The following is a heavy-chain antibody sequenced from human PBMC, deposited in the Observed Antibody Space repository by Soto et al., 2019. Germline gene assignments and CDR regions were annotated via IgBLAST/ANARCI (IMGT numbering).Heavy chain of an antibody. CDR1: GGSISSYY. Sequence: SETLSLTCTVSGGSISSYYWSWIRQPPGKGLEWIGYIYYNGSTNYNPSLKSRVTISVDTSKNQFSLKLSSVTAADTAVYYCGRGFGGYADYWGQGALVTVSP. V-gene: IGHV4-59*01. CDR3: GRGFGGYADY. D-gene: IGHD3-16*01. CDR2: IYYNGST. J-gene: IGHJ4*02.